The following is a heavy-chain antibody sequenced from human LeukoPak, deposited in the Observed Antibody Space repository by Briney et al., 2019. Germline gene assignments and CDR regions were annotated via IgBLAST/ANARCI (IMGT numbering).Heavy chain of an antibody. CDR1: GGTFSSYA. D-gene: IGHD3-10*01. V-gene: IGHV1-69*06. CDR3: AMGGSGNYYNPPLDYGMDV. Sequence: SVKVSCKASGGTFSSYAISWVRQAPGQGLEWMGGIIPIFGTANYAQKFQGRVTITADKSTSTAYMELSSLRSEDTAVYYCAMGGSGNYYNPPLDYGMDVWGKGTTVTVSS. CDR2: IIPIFGTA. J-gene: IGHJ6*04.